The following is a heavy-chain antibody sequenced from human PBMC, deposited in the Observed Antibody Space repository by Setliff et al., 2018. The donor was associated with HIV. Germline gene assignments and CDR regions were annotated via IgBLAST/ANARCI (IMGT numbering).Heavy chain of an antibody. CDR1: GFTLSSYA. Sequence: PGGSLRLSCAASGFTLSSYAMTWVRQAPGEGLEWVSAILSTGERTFYADSVKGRFTISRDNSKNTVYLQMNSPRAEDTAEYYCAKELAASGLGYFDSWGRGILVTVSS. J-gene: IGHJ4*02. V-gene: IGHV3-23*01. CDR2: ILSTGERT. D-gene: IGHD3-22*01. CDR3: AKELAASGLGYFDS.